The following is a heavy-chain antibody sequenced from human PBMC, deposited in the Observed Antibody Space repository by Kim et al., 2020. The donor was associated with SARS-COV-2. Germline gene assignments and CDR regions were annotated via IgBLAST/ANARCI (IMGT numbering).Heavy chain of an antibody. CDR1: GGSISSGRYF. Sequence: TLSLTCTVSGGSISSGRYFWSWIRQQPGKGLEWIGYISYSGSTYYNPSLKSRVIISVDTSKNLFSLKVNSVTAADTAVYYCTRVDSDYWGDRYAFDIWGQGTMVTVSS. D-gene: IGHD4-4*01. V-gene: IGHV4-31*03. CDR2: ISYSGST. J-gene: IGHJ3*02. CDR3: TRVDSDYWGDRYAFDI.